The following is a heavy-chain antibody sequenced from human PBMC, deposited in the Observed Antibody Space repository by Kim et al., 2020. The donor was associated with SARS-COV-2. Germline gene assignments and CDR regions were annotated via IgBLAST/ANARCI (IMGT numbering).Heavy chain of an antibody. CDR2: IYHSGST. V-gene: IGHV4-38-2*02. CDR1: GYSISSGYY. Sequence: SETLSLTCTVSGYSISSGYYWGWIRQPPGKGLEWIGSIYHSGSTYYNPSLKSRVTISVDTSKNQFSLKLSSVTAADTAVYYCARVSGSYPGSFDYWGQGTLVTVSS. J-gene: IGHJ4*02. CDR3: ARVSGSYPGSFDY. D-gene: IGHD1-26*01.